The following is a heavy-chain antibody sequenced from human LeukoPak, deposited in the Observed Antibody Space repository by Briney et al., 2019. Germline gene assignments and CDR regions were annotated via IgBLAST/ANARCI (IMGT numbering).Heavy chain of an antibody. CDR2: VYYSGST. CDR3: ARQRSSTWSLGY. D-gene: IGHD6-13*01. J-gene: IGHJ4*02. Sequence: SETLSLTCTVSGGSISSYYWSWIRQPPGKGLEWIGYVYYSGSTNYNPSLKSRVTISVDTSKNQFSLKLSSVTAAYTAVYFCARQRSSTWSLGYWGQGTLVTVSS. CDR1: GGSISSYY. V-gene: IGHV4-59*08.